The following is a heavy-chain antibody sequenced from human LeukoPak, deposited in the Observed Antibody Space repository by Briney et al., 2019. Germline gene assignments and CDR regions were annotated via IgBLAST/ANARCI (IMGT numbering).Heavy chain of an antibody. CDR2: ILYDGSNK. V-gene: IGHV3-30-3*01. D-gene: IGHD6-19*01. CDR1: GFTFSSCA. Sequence: PGGSLRLSCAASGFTFSSCAMQGVRRAPGEGGEGVAVILYDGSNKYYGDSVKGRVTISRDNSKNTLYLQMNSLRAEGTAVYYCARDWTEYSSGWYYFDYWGQGTLVTVSS. CDR3: ARDWTEYSSGWYYFDY. J-gene: IGHJ4*02.